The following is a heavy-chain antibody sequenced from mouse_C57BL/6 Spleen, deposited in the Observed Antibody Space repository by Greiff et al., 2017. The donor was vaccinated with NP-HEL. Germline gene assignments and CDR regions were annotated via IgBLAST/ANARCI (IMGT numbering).Heavy chain of an antibody. CDR3: ASQDGYRGFAY. D-gene: IGHD2-3*01. V-gene: IGHV5-9*01. CDR1: GFTFSSYT. J-gene: IGHJ3*01. CDR2: ISGGGGNT. Sequence: EVQLVESGGGLVKPGGSLKLSCAASGFTFSSYTMSWVRQTPEKRLEWVATISGGGGNTYYPDSVKGRFTISRDNAKNTLYLQMSSLRSEDTALYYCASQDGYRGFAYWGQGTLVTVSA.